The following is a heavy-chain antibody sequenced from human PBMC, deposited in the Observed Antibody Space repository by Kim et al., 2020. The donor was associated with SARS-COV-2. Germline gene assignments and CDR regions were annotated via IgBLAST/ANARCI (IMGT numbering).Heavy chain of an antibody. D-gene: IGHD1-26*01. CDR2: IGSKGYGGTR. V-gene: IGHV3-49*03. J-gene: IGHJ4*02. Sequence: GGSLRLSCTTSGFNFGDYAMSWFRQAPGKGLEWVTSIGSKGYGGTRQYAASVEGRFAISRDDSKSIAYLQMNSLTVEDTALYYCTGGPRSGSFAYWGQGALVTVSS. CDR3: TGGPRSGSFAY. CDR1: GFNFGDYA.